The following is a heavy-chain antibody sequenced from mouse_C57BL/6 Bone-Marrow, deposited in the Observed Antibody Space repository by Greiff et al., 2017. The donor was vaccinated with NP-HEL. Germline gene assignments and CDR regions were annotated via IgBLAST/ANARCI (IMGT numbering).Heavy chain of an antibody. D-gene: IGHD2-1*01. CDR1: GYTFTSYW. Sequence: VQLQQPGAELVMPGASVKLSCKASGYTFTSYWMHWVKQRPGQGLEWIGEIDPSDSYTNYNQKFKGKSTLTVDKSSSTAYMQLSSLTSEDSAVYYCARLANYEDYYAMDYWGQGTSVTVSS. CDR2: IDPSDSYT. CDR3: ARLANYEDYYAMDY. V-gene: IGHV1-69*01. J-gene: IGHJ4*01.